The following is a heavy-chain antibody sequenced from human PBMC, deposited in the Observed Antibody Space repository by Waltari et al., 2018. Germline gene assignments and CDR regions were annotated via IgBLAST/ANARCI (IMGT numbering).Heavy chain of an antibody. D-gene: IGHD3-10*01. Sequence: EVQLVESGGGLVQPGGSLRLSCAASGFTFSSGWMHWDHQVPGKGLVWVSSINSDGSRISYEDSVKGRFTISRDNAKNTLYLQMSSVTAEDTAIYYCGRDEYGSGSPDYWGQGTLVTVSS. CDR3: GRDEYGSGSPDY. CDR2: INSDGSRI. V-gene: IGHV3-74*01. CDR1: GFTFSSGW. J-gene: IGHJ4*02.